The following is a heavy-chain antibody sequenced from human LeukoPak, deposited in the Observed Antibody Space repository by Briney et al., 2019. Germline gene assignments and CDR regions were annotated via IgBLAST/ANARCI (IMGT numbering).Heavy chain of an antibody. D-gene: IGHD2-21*02. CDR1: GYTFTSYG. CDR2: INTNSGGT. V-gene: IGHV1-2*02. J-gene: IGHJ4*02. CDR3: ARVDPYCGGDCSPESPPY. Sequence: GASVKVSCKASGYTFTSYGISWVRQAPGQGLEWTGWINTNSGGTNYAQKFQGRVTMTRDTSISTAYMELSRLRSDDTAVYYCARVDPYCGGDCSPESPPYWGQGTLVTVSS.